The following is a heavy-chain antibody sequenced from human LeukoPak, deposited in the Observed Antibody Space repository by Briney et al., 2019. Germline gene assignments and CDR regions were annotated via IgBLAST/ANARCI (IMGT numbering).Heavy chain of an antibody. V-gene: IGHV3-74*01. CDR3: ARDPSASSGWYDY. J-gene: IGHJ4*02. D-gene: IGHD6-19*01. Sequence: GGSLRLSCAASGFTFNTYWMHWDRQAPGKGLVWVSRISGDGIVTNYADSVKGRFTISRDNAKNTLYLQMNSLRAEDTAVYFCARDPSASSGWYDYWGQGTLVTVSS. CDR2: ISGDGIVT. CDR1: GFTFNTYW.